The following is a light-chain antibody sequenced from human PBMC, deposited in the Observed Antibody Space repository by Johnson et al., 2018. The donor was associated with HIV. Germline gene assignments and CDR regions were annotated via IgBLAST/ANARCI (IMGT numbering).Light chain of an antibody. V-gene: IGLV1-51*02. Sequence: QSVLTQPPSVSAAPGQKVTISCSGSSSNIGNNYVSWYQQLPGTAPKLLIYENNKRPSGIPDRFSGSKYGTSATLGITGLPTGDEADYYCGTWDSSLSAYVFGTWTKVTVL. CDR1: SSNIGNNY. CDR2: ENN. CDR3: GTWDSSLSAYV. J-gene: IGLJ1*01.